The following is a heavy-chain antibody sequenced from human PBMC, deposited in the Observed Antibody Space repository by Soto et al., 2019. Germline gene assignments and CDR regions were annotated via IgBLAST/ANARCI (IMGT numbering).Heavy chain of an antibody. CDR1: DGSISSSGYY. CDR2: IFYSGST. V-gene: IGHV4-39*02. D-gene: IGHD2-15*01. CDR3: ARDLTYCSAGSCYSDFPYYGMDV. J-gene: IGHJ6*02. Sequence: PSETLSLTFTVSDGSISSSGYYWGWIRQPPGKGLEWIGSIFYSGSTYYNPSLKSRVTISVDTSKNQFSLKLSSVTAADTAVYYRARDLTYCSAGSCYSDFPYYGMDVWGQGTTVTVSS.